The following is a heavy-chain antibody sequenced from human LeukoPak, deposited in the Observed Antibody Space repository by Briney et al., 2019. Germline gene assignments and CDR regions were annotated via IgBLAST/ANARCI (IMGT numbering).Heavy chain of an antibody. CDR1: GFTVSSNY. Sequence: GGSLRLSCAASGFTVSSNYMSWVRQAPGKGLEWVSVIYSGGSTYYADTVKGRFTISRDNSKNTLYLQMNSLRAEDTAVYYCARDRKGLRYFDWGAFDIWGQGTMVTVSS. CDR3: ARDRKGLRYFDWGAFDI. J-gene: IGHJ3*02. D-gene: IGHD3-9*01. CDR2: IYSGGST. V-gene: IGHV3-53*01.